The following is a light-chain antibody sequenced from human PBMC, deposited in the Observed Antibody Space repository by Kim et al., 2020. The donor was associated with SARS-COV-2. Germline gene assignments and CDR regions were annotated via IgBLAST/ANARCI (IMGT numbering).Light chain of an antibody. CDR1: QSVSSY. V-gene: IGKV3-11*01. CDR3: QQYSNRPPTT. J-gene: IGKJ5*01. Sequence: EIVLTQSPATLSLSPGERATLSCRASQSVSSYLAWYQQTPGQAPRLLIYDASNRATGIPARFSGSGSGTDFTLTISSLQPEDFAVYYCQQYSNRPPTTFGQGTRLEIK. CDR2: DAS.